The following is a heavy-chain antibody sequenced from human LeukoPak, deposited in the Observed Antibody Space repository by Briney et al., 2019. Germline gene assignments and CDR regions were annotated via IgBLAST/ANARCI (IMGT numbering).Heavy chain of an antibody. CDR1: GGSFSGYY. CDR2: INHSGST. V-gene: IGHV4-34*01. Sequence: PSETLSLTCVVYGGSFSGYYWSWIRQPPGKGLEWIGEINHSGSTNYNPSLKSRVTISVDTSKNQVSLKLSSVTAADTAVYYCARERRKNYYDSSGRFDYWGQGTLVTVSS. CDR3: ARERRKNYYDSSGRFDY. D-gene: IGHD3-22*01. J-gene: IGHJ4*02.